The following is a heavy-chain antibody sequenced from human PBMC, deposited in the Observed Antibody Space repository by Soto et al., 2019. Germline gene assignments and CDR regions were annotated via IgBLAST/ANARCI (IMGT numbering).Heavy chain of an antibody. CDR3: ASQYYYDSSGYYVVY. J-gene: IGHJ4*02. V-gene: IGHV4-39*01. CDR1: GGSISSSTYY. CDR2: FFIGGNT. D-gene: IGHD3-22*01. Sequence: PSETLSLTCTVSGGSISSSTYYWGWMRQPPGKGLEWIASFFIGGNTYYNPSLKSRVTISVDTSKNQFSLKLSSVTAADTAMYYCASQYYYDSSGYYVVYWGQGTRVTVSS.